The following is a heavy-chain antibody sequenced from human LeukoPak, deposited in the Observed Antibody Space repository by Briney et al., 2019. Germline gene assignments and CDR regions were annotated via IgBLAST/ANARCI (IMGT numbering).Heavy chain of an antibody. CDR1: GFTFSSYW. CDR2: MKQDGSEK. CDR3: AREYNWNYFHYYYMDV. Sequence: GGSLRLSCAASGFTFSSYWMSWVRQAPGKGLEWVANMKQDGSEKYYVDSVKGRFTISRDNAKNSLYLQMNSLRAEDTAVYYCAREYNWNYFHYYYMDVWGKGTTVTVSS. J-gene: IGHJ6*03. V-gene: IGHV3-7*01. D-gene: IGHD1-7*01.